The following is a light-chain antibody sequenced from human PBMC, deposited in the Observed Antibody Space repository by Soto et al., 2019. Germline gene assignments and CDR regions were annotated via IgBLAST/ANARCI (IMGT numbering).Light chain of an antibody. Sequence: DIQMTQSPSTLSASVGGRVTITCRASQSISSWLAWYQQKPGKAPQLLIYDASSLESGVPSRFSGSGSGTEFTLTISSLQPDDFATYYCQQYNSYWTFGQGTKVEIK. CDR2: DAS. CDR3: QQYNSYWT. CDR1: QSISSW. V-gene: IGKV1-5*01. J-gene: IGKJ1*01.